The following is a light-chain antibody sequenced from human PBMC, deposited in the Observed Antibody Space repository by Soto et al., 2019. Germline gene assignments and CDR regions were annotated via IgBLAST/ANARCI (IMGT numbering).Light chain of an antibody. J-gene: IGKJ5*01. CDR2: GAS. CDR1: QSVSSSY. CDR3: QQYGSSPGIT. Sequence: EIVLTQSPGTLSLSPGERATLSCRASQSVSSSYLAWYQQKPGQAPRLLIYGASGRATGIPDRFSGSGSGTDFTLTISRLEPEDLAVYYCQQYGSSPGITFGQGTRLEIK. V-gene: IGKV3-20*01.